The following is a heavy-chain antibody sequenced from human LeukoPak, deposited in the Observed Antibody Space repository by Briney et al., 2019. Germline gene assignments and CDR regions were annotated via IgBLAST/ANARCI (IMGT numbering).Heavy chain of an antibody. J-gene: IGHJ4*02. Sequence: ASVKVSCKASGYTFTGYYMHWVRQAPGQGLEWMGWINPSSGGTNYAQKFQGRVTMTRDTSISTAYMELSRLRSDDTAVYYCARDAVVAGTEVSFDYWGQGTLVTVSS. CDR3: ARDAVVAGTEVSFDY. CDR2: INPSSGGT. V-gene: IGHV1-2*02. D-gene: IGHD6-19*01. CDR1: GYTFTGYY.